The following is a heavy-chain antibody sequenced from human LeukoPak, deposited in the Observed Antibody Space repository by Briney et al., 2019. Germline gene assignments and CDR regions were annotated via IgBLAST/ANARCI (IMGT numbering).Heavy chain of an antibody. Sequence: GGSLRLSCAASGFTFSSCGMHWVRQAPGKGLEWVAFIRYDGSNKYYADSVKGRFTISRDNSKNTLYLQMNSLRAEDTAVYYCATALGEYSSSSDYWGQGTLVTVSS. CDR1: GFTFSSCG. CDR3: ATALGEYSSSSDY. CDR2: IRYDGSNK. D-gene: IGHD6-6*01. V-gene: IGHV3-30*02. J-gene: IGHJ4*02.